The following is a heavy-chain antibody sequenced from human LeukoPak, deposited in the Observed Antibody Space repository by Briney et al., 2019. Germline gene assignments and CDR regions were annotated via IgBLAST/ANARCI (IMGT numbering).Heavy chain of an antibody. J-gene: IGHJ4*02. Sequence: PSETLSLTCAVSGYSISSGYYWGWFRQPPGKGLEWIGCMYHSGSTYYNPSLKSRVTISVDTSKNQFSLKLNSVTAADTAVYYCAKQRGATPYYFDYWGQGTLVTVSS. D-gene: IGHD1-26*01. CDR2: MYHSGST. CDR3: AKQRGATPYYFDY. V-gene: IGHV4-38-2*01. CDR1: GYSISSGYY.